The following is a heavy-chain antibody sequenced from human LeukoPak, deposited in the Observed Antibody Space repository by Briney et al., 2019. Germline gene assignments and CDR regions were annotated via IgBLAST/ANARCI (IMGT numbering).Heavy chain of an antibody. D-gene: IGHD2-2*01. Sequence: GGSLRLSCAASGFTFSSYAMHWVRQAPGEGLEYVSAISSNGGSTYYANSVKGRFTISRDNSKNTLYLQMGSLRAEDMAVYYCARSASPFSAAIDYWGQGTLVTVSS. CDR1: GFTFSSYA. CDR3: ARSASPFSAAIDY. CDR2: ISSNGGST. J-gene: IGHJ4*02. V-gene: IGHV3-64*01.